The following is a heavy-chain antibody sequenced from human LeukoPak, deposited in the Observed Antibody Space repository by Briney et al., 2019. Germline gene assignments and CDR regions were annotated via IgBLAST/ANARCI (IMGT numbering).Heavy chain of an antibody. J-gene: IGHJ2*01. CDR2: MYHTGST. CDR3: ARDGEQQLARRYFDL. V-gene: IGHV4-34*01. CDR1: GGSFSGYY. Sequence: SETLSLTCAVYGGSFSGYYWSWIRQPPGKGLEWIGSMYHTGSTYYNPSLKSRVTISVDTSKNQFSLKLSSVTAADTAVYYCARDGEQQLARRYFDLWGRGTLVTVSS. D-gene: IGHD6-13*01.